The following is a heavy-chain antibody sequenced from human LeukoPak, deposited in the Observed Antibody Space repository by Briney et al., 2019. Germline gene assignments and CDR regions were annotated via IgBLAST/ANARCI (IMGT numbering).Heavy chain of an antibody. Sequence: GGSLRLSCAASGFTFSSYGMHWVRQAPGKGLEWVAVIWYDGSNKYYADSVKGRVTISRDNYKNTLYMHKYSLRAENKAVYYCAREMKSVVLWFGELLVWGQGTLVTVSS. D-gene: IGHD3-10*01. CDR1: GFTFSSYG. CDR2: IWYDGSNK. CDR3: AREMKSVVLWFGELLV. V-gene: IGHV3-33*01. J-gene: IGHJ4*02.